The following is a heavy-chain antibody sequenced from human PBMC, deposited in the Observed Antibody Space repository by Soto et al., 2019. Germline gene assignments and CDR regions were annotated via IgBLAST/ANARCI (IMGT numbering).Heavy chain of an antibody. CDR2: IIPIFGTA. D-gene: IGHD5-12*01. J-gene: IGHJ4*02. Sequence: SVKVSCKASGGTFGSYAISWVRRAPGQGLEWMGGIIPIFGTANYAQKFQGRVTITADESTSTAYMELSSLRSEDTAVYYCARGIVATSRFDYWGQGTLVTVSS. CDR3: ARGIVATSRFDY. V-gene: IGHV1-69*13. CDR1: GGTFGSYA.